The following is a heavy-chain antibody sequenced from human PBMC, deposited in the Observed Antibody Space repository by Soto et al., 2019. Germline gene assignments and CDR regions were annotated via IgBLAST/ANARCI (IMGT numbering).Heavy chain of an antibody. D-gene: IGHD2-15*01. V-gene: IGHV1-69*02. CDR2: IIPILDIP. CDR3: ASHFTGVLVLGTSPPGGDNYGWDV. Sequence: QVQLVQSGAEVKKPGSSVKVSCKASGGTFSRHTFTGVRQAPGQGLEWMGRIIPILDIPNYAQNFQGKVTITADKSTLTACMELGSRTSNDTAVYYCASHFTGVLVLGTSPPGGDNYGWDVWGQGTTVSVS. J-gene: IGHJ6*02. CDR1: GGTFSRHT.